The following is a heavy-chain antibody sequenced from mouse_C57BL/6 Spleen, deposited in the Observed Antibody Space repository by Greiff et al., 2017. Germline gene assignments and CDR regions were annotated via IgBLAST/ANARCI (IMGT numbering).Heavy chain of an antibody. J-gene: IGHJ3*01. D-gene: IGHD2-1*01. V-gene: IGHV14-4*01. CDR1: GFNIKDDY. CDR2: IDPENRDT. CDR3: TTDGNYRGWFAY. Sequence: VQLQQSGAELVRPGASVKLSCTASGFNIKDDYMHWVKQRPEQGLEWIGWIDPENRDTEYASKFQGKATITADTSSNTAYLQLSSLTSEDTAVYYCTTDGNYRGWFAYWGQGTLVTVSA.